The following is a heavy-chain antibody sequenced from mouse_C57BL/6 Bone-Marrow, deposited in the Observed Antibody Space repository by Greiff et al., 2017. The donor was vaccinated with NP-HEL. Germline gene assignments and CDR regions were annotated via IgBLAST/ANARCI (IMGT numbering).Heavy chain of an antibody. CDR2: IYPRSGNT. J-gene: IGHJ3*01. V-gene: IGHV1-81*01. Sequence: QVQLQQSGAELARPGASVKLSCKASGYTFTSYGISWVKQRTGQGLEWIGEIYPRSGNTYYNEKFKGKATLTADKSSSTAYMELRSLPSEDSAVYFCARALFLARFAYWGEGTLVTVSA. CDR3: ARALFLARFAY. CDR1: GYTFTSYG.